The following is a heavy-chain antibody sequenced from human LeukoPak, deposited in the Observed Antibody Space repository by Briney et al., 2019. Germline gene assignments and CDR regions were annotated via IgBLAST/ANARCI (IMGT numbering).Heavy chain of an antibody. Sequence: GGSLRLSCAASGLTFGDDYMDWVRHAPGKGLEWVGRARNKANSYSTEYAASVKGRFIISRDDSKNSLYLEMNSLKTEDTAVYYCTRDLADIWGHGTMVTVSS. CDR3: TRDLADI. CDR2: ARNKANSYST. CDR1: GLTFGDDY. V-gene: IGHV3-72*01. J-gene: IGHJ3*02.